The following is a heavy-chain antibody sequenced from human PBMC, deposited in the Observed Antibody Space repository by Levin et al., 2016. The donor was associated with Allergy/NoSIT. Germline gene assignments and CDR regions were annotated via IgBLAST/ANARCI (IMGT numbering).Heavy chain of an antibody. Sequence: WIRQPPGKGLEWVSSISSSSSYIYYADSVKGRFTISRDNAKNSLYLQMNSLRAEDTAVYYCAGPLLGVVIIPYAFDIWGQGTMVTVSS. CDR2: ISSSSSYI. J-gene: IGHJ3*02. CDR3: AGPLLGVVIIPYAFDI. V-gene: IGHV3-21*01. D-gene: IGHD3-3*01.